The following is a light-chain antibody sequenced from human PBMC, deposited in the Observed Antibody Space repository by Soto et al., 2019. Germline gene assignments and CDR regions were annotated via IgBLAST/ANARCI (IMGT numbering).Light chain of an antibody. CDR1: SSDVGAYNY. CDR3: CSYTSSSSLV. V-gene: IGLV2-14*03. J-gene: IGLJ1*01. Sequence: LTQPASVSGSPGQSITISCTGTSSDVGAYNYVSWYQQYPGKAPKLMIYDVTSRPSGVSNRFSGSKSGNAASLTTSGLQAEDEADYYCCSYTSSSSLVFGTGTRSPS. CDR2: DVT.